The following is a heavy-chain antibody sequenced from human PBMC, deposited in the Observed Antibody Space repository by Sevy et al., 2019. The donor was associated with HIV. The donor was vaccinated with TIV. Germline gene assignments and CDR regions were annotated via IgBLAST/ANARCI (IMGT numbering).Heavy chain of an antibody. CDR1: GGSFSGYY. CDR3: ASLFYYYDSSGYYTALDYGMDV. D-gene: IGHD3-22*01. Sequence: SETLSLTCAVYGGSFSGYYWSWIRQPPGKGLEWIGEINHSGSTNYNPSLKSRVTISVDTSKNQFSLKLSSVTAADTAVYYCASLFYYYDSSGYYTALDYGMDVWGQGTTVTVSS. V-gene: IGHV4-34*01. J-gene: IGHJ6*01. CDR2: INHSGST.